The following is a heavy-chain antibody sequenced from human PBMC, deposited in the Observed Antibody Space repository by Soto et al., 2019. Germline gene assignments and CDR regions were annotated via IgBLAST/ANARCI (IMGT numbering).Heavy chain of an antibody. Sequence: SETLSLTCAVYGGSFSDYYWNWIRQSPEKGLEWIGEINHSGHTKYNPSLESRVIMSVDTSKSQFSLKLSSVTAADTAVYYCAKDRLPRDYYYGMDAWGQGTTVTAP. V-gene: IGHV4-34*01. CDR3: AKDRLPRDYYYGMDA. J-gene: IGHJ6*02. D-gene: IGHD2-15*01. CDR1: GGSFSDYY. CDR2: INHSGHT.